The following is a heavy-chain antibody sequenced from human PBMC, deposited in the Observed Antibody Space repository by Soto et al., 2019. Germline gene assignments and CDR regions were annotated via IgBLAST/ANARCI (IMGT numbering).Heavy chain of an antibody. CDR3: ARGGSSGRTGSIYFDY. V-gene: IGHV4-31*03. Sequence: QVQLQESGPGLVKPSQTLSLTCTVSGGSISSGGYYWSWIRQHPGKGLEWIGYIYYSGSTYYNPSLKSRVTISVDTSKNQFSLKLSSVTAADTAVYYCARGGSSGRTGSIYFDYWGQGTLVTVSS. D-gene: IGHD2-8*02. J-gene: IGHJ4*02. CDR1: GGSISSGGYY. CDR2: IYYSGST.